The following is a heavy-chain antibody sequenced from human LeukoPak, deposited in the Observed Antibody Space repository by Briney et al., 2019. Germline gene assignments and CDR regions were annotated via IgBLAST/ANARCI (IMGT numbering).Heavy chain of an antibody. V-gene: IGHV4-39*01. CDR3: ARPLPGIAVADDAFDI. J-gene: IGHJ3*02. D-gene: IGHD6-19*01. CDR1: GGSISSSSYY. CDR2: IYYSGST. Sequence: KPSETLSLTHTVSGGSISSSSYYWGWIRQPPGKGLEWIGSIYYSGSTYYNPSLKSRVTISVDTSKNQFSLKLSSVTAADTAVYYCARPLPGIAVADDAFDIWGQGTMVTVSS.